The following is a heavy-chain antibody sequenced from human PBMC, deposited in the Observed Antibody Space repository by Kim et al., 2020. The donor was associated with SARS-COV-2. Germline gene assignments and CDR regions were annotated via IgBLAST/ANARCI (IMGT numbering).Heavy chain of an antibody. CDR3: ARAQGRASWFDP. Sequence: RYSPSFQGQVTISADKSISTAYLQWSSLKASDTAMYYCARAQGRASWFDPWGQGTLVTVSS. J-gene: IGHJ5*02. V-gene: IGHV5-51*01.